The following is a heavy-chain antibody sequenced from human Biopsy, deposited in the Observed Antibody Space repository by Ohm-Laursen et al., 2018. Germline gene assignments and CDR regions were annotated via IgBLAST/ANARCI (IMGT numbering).Heavy chain of an antibody. CDR2: VYYTGST. CDR1: GDSISSYY. J-gene: IGHJ2*01. CDR3: ARDQGYYSDRTVPGYFDL. D-gene: IGHD3-22*01. Sequence: SETLSLTCSVSGDSISSYYWSWIRQPPGQGLEWIGYVYYTGSTDYNPSLQSRVTISVDTSKNHFSLRLRSVTPADTAIYCARDQGYYSDRTVPGYFDLWGRGTLVTVSS. V-gene: IGHV4-59*01.